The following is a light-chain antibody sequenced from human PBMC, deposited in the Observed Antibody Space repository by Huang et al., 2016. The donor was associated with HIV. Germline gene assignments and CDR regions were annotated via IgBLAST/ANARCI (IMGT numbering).Light chain of an antibody. CDR2: VAS. CDR3: QQSYSALGLT. CDR1: QSIGTY. J-gene: IGKJ4*01. Sequence: DIQMTQSPSSLSASVGDRVTIACRASQSIGTYLNWYQQKPGKAPRLLIHVASSLQSVVPSRFSGSGSGTDFTVTISSLQPEDFATYYCQQSYSALGLTFGGGTKVEIK. V-gene: IGKV1-39*01.